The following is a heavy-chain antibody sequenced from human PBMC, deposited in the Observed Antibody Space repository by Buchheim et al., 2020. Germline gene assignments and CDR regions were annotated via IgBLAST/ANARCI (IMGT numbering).Heavy chain of an antibody. CDR3: ATWAFYHGVDV. CDR2: IRSGSTAM. V-gene: IGHV3-48*02. CDR1: GFNFGAYA. J-gene: IGHJ6*02. D-gene: IGHD7-27*01. Sequence: EVQMVDSGGGLVQPGGSLRLSCAASGFNFGAYAMNWFRQAPGRGLEWLSHIRSGSTAMYYTDSVRGRFTISRDDAKNSLYLQMDRLRDDDTAVYFCATWAFYHGVDVWGQGT.